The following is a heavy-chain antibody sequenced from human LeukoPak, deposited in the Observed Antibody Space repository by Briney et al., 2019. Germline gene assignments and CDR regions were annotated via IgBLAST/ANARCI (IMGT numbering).Heavy chain of an antibody. CDR2: IYYSGST. CDR1: GGSISSSSYY. J-gene: IGHJ5*02. V-gene: IGHV4-39*07. Sequence: PSETPSLTCTVSGGSISSSSYYWGWIRQPPGKGLEWIGSIYYSGSTYYNPSLKSRVTISVDTSKNQFSLKLSSVTAADTAVYYCARVIPYGSGDNWFDPWGQGTLVTVSS. CDR3: ARVIPYGSGDNWFDP. D-gene: IGHD3-10*01.